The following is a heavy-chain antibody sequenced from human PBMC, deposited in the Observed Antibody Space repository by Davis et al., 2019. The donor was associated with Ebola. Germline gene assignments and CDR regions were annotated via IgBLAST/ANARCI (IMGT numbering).Heavy chain of an antibody. CDR2: ISGSVGST. V-gene: IGHV3-23*01. CDR3: AKSGLSFGVVKYHYGMDV. D-gene: IGHD3-3*01. Sequence: GGSLRLSCTDSVITFSSYAMTWVRQAPGKGLEWVSAISGSVGSTYCADSVKGRFTISRDNSKKTLYLQMNSLRAEDTAVYYCAKSGLSFGVVKYHYGMDVWGKGTTVTVSS. J-gene: IGHJ6*04. CDR1: VITFSSYA.